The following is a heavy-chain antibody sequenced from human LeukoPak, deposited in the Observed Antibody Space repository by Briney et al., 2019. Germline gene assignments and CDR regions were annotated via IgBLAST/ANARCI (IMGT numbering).Heavy chain of an antibody. V-gene: IGHV4-4*07. Sequence: SEALSLTCSVSGGSISSYSWTWIRQPAGKGLEWIGRIYATGSTNFNPSLKSRVTMSVDTSKSQFSVNLSSVTAADTAVYYCARAPAGSSKYEYWGQGILVTVSS. CDR3: ARAPAGSSKYEY. CDR2: IYATGST. D-gene: IGHD6-13*01. CDR1: GGSISSYS. J-gene: IGHJ4*02.